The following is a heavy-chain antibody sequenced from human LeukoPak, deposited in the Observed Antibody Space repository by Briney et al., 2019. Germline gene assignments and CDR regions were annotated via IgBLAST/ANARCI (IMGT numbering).Heavy chain of an antibody. D-gene: IGHD5-18*01. CDR3: ARDGGYSYGQFDY. V-gene: IGHV3-48*03. CDR1: GFTFSSYE. Sequence: GGSPRLSCAVSGFTFSSYEMNWVRQAPGKGLEWVSYISSSGTTIYYADSVKGRFTISRDNAKNSLYLQMNSLRAEDTAVYYCARDGGYSYGQFDYWGQGTLVTVSS. CDR2: ISSSGTTI. J-gene: IGHJ4*02.